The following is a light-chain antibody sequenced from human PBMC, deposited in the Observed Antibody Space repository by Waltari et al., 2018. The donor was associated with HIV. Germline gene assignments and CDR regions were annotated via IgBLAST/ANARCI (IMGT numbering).Light chain of an antibody. CDR2: GAS. V-gene: IGKV3-15*01. J-gene: IGKJ1*01. CDR3: QQYNNWPPWT. CDR1: QSVSSN. Sequence: EIVMTQSPATLSVSPGEPATLPCRASQSVSSNLAWYQQKPGQAPRLLIYGASTRATGIPARFSGSGSWTEFTLTITSLQSEDFAIYYCQQYNNWPPWTFGQGTKVEIK.